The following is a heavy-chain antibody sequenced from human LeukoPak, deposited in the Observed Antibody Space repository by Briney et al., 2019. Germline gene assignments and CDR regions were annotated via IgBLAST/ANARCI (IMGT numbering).Heavy chain of an antibody. CDR3: AREGMALENFYY. CDR1: GFTFSSYW. J-gene: IGHJ4*02. V-gene: IGHV3-74*01. CDR2: INSDGGNT. Sequence: GGSLRLSCAASGFTFSSYWMNWVRQAPGKGLVWVSRINSDGGNTKYADSVKGRFTISRDNAKNTLYLQMNSLRGEDTAVYYCAREGMALENFYYWGQGTLVTVSS. D-gene: IGHD5-24*01.